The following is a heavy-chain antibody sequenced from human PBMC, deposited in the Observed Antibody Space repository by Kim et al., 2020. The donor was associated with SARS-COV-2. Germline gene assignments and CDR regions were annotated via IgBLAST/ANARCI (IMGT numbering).Heavy chain of an antibody. CDR1: GFTFTSYV. V-gene: IGHV3-33*01. CDR3: AREDEGGGDV. D-gene: IGHD3-16*01. CDR2: IWYDGSNQ. Sequence: GGSLRLSCAASGFTFTSYVIHWVRQAPGKGLEWVAVIWYDGSNQYYVDSVKGRFTISRDNSKNTLYLQMNSLRAEDTAVYYCAREDEGGGDVWGQGTTVTVSS. J-gene: IGHJ6*02.